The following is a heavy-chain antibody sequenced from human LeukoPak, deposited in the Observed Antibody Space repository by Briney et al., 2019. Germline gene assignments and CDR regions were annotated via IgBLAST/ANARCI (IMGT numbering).Heavy chain of an antibody. Sequence: GGSLRLSCAASGFTFSSYGMSWVRQAPGKGLEWVSAISGSGGSTYYADSVKGRFTIPRDNSKNTLYLQMNSLRAEDTAVYYCAKDSRYSGPLPNDYWGQGTLVTVSS. CDR1: GFTFSSYG. CDR2: ISGSGGST. CDR3: AKDSRYSGPLPNDY. D-gene: IGHD1-26*01. V-gene: IGHV3-23*01. J-gene: IGHJ4*02.